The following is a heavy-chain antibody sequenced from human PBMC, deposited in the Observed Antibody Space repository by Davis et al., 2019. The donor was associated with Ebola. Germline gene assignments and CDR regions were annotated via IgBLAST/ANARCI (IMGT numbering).Heavy chain of an antibody. J-gene: IGHJ4*02. CDR1: GFTFSSYG. Sequence: SLMTSCAASGFTFSSYGMHWVRQAPGKGLEWVAVIWYDGSNNYYADSVKGRFTISRDNSKNTQYLQMNSLRAEDTAVYYCASGQYCSSTCCYTGGADYFDYWGQGTLVTVSS. CDR3: ASGQYCSSTCCYTGGADYFDY. CDR2: IWYDGSNN. D-gene: IGHD2-2*02. V-gene: IGHV3-33*01.